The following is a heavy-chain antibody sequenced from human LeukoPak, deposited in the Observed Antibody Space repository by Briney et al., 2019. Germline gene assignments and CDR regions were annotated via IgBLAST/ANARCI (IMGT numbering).Heavy chain of an antibody. D-gene: IGHD1-26*01. CDR2: ISYDGSNK. CDR3: AKSVYSGSYYDY. V-gene: IGHV3-30*18. CDR1: GFTFSSYG. Sequence: GGSLRLSCAASGFTFSSYGMHWVRQAPGKGLEWVAVISYDGSNKYYADSVKGRFTISRDNSKNTLYLQTNSLRAEDTAVYYCAKSVYSGSYYDYWGQGTLVTASS. J-gene: IGHJ4*02.